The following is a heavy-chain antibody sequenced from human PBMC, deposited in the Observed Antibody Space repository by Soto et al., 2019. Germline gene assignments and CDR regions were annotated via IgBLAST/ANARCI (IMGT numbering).Heavy chain of an antibody. CDR1: GFTFSDYY. J-gene: IGHJ4*02. CDR3: ARALYYDFWSGPGV. D-gene: IGHD3-3*01. Sequence: GGSLRLSCAASGFTFSDYYMSWIRQAPGKGLEWVSYISISSSYTNYADSVKGRFTISXXXAXXSXXLXMNXXRAXDTAVYYCARALYYDFWSGPGVWGQGT. V-gene: IGHV3-11*06. CDR2: ISISSSYT.